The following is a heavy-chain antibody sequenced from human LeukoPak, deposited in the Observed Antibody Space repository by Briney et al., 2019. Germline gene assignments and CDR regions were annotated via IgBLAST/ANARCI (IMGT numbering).Heavy chain of an antibody. D-gene: IGHD4-11*01. J-gene: IGHJ4*02. V-gene: IGHV1-8*01. Sequence: ASVKVSCKASGYMFSSYALNWVRQATGQGLEWMGWMNPNSGNTGYAQKFQGRVTMTRNTSISTAYMELSSLRSEDTAVYYCARDTIHTVTTNYWGQGTLVTVSS. CDR2: MNPNSGNT. CDR1: GYMFSSYA. CDR3: ARDTIHTVTTNY.